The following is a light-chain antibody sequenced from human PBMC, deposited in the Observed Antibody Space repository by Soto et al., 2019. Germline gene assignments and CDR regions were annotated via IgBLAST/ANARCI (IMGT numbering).Light chain of an antibody. CDR2: DAS. Sequence: DIRLIQPQSILSLSPGESATLPCRAIRSVSRGYVAWYQQKPGQAPRLLIFDASSRATGIPDRFSGSGSGTDFTLTISSLEPEDFAVYYCHPYCSSPPWTFGQGTKVDIK. CDR1: RSVSRGY. CDR3: HPYCSSPPWT. J-gene: IGKJ1*01. V-gene: IGKV3-20*01.